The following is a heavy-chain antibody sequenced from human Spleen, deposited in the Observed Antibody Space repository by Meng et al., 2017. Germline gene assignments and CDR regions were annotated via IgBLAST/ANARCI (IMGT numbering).Heavy chain of an antibody. V-gene: IGHV4-34*01. Sequence: SETLSLTCAIYGGSFSDSYWSWIRQPPGKGLEWIGGIYYSGSTYYNPSLKSRVTISVDTSENQFSLKLSYVTAADTAVYYCARGPEWGLVGANTEYFQHWGQGTLVTVSS. CDR3: ARGPEWGLVGANTEYFQH. J-gene: IGHJ1*01. CDR1: GGSFSDSY. D-gene: IGHD1-26*01. CDR2: IYYSGST.